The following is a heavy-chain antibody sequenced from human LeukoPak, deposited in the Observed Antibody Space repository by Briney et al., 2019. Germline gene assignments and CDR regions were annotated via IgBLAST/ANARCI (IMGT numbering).Heavy chain of an antibody. CDR1: GGSISSGGYS. CDR3: ARWRVGWYPSRGAFDI. J-gene: IGHJ3*02. V-gene: IGHV4-30-4*07. CDR2: IYYSGST. Sequence: SETLSLTCAVSGGSISSGGYSWSWIRQPPGKGLEWIGYIYYSGSTYYNPSLKSRVTISVDTSKNQFSLKLSSVTAADTAVYYCARWRVGWYPSRGAFDIWGQGTMVTVSS. D-gene: IGHD6-19*01.